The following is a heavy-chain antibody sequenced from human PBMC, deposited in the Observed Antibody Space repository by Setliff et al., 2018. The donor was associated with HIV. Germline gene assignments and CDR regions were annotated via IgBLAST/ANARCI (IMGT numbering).Heavy chain of an antibody. CDR3: TPIHNYTDHCPDS. CDR1: GYSISSGYY. J-gene: IGHJ5*01. Sequence: ETLSLTCAVSGYSISSGYYWGWFRQTPGKGLEWVGRIKSRTVTETTDVAAPVKGRFTISRDDSQNMVYLQMNSLKTEDTAMYYCTPIHNYTDHCPDSWGQGTLVTVSS. CDR2: IKSRTVTETT. V-gene: IGHV3-15*01. D-gene: IGHD2-21*02.